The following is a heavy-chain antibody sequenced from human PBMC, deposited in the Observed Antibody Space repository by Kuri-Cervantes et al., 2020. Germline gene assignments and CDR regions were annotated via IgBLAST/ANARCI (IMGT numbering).Heavy chain of an antibody. V-gene: IGHV1-3*01. J-gene: IGHJ3*02. CDR1: GYTFTSYA. CDR2: INAGNGNT. Sequence: ASVKVSCKASGYTFTSYAMHWVRQAPGQRLEWMGWINAGNGNTKYSQKFQGRVTMTTDTSTSTAYMELRSLRSDDTALYYCATTSSSSWEDAFDIWGQGTMVTVSS. D-gene: IGHD6-13*01. CDR3: ATTSSSSWEDAFDI.